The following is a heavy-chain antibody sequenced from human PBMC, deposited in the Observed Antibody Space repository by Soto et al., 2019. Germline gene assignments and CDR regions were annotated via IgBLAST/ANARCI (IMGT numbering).Heavy chain of an antibody. J-gene: IGHJ5*02. D-gene: IGHD2-21*02. CDR1: GGSISSGGYY. CDR3: ARVSFRYGGNSEAWFDP. Sequence: QVQLQESGPGLVKPSQTLSLTCTVSGGSISSGGYYWSWIRQHPGKGLEWIGYIYYSGSTYYNPSLKSRVTISVDTSKNQFSLKLSSVTAADTAVYYCARVSFRYGGNSEAWFDPWGQGTLVTVSS. CDR2: IYYSGST. V-gene: IGHV4-31*03.